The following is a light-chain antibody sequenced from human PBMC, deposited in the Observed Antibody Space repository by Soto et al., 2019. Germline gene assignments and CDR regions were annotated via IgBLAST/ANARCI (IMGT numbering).Light chain of an antibody. Sequence: QSALTQPPSASGSPGQSVAISCTGTSSDVGGYNYVSWYQQHPGKAPKLMIYEVNKRPSGVPDRFSGSNSGNTASLTVGGLQAEDEADYYSSSSAGSSNVFGAGTKLTVL. CDR3: SSSAGSSNV. CDR2: EVN. J-gene: IGLJ1*01. V-gene: IGLV2-8*01. CDR1: SSDVGGYNY.